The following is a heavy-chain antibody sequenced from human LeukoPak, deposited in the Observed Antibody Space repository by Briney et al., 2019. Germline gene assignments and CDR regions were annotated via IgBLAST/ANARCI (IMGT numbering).Heavy chain of an antibody. J-gene: IGHJ4*02. CDR3: AKGGYYDSSGYIDY. CDR2: ISGSGGST. D-gene: IGHD3-22*01. Sequence: QPGGSLRLSCAASGFTFSSYAMSWVRQAPGKGPEWVSAISGSGGSTYYADSVKGRFTISRDNSKNTLYLQMNSLRAEDTAVYYCAKGGYYDSSGYIDYWGQGTLVTVSS. CDR1: GFTFSSYA. V-gene: IGHV3-23*01.